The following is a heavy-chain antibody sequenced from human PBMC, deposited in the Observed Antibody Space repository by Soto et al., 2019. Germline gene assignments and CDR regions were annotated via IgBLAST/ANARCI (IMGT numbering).Heavy chain of an antibody. CDR2: IIPILGIA. D-gene: IGHD2-15*01. CDR3: ARADCSGGSCYSYDY. V-gene: IGHV1-69*02. Sequence: SVKVSCKASGGTFSIYTTSWVRQAPGQGLEWMGRIIPILGIANYAQKFQGRVTITADKSTSTAYMELSSLRSEDTAVYYCARADCSGGSCYSYDYWGQGTLVTVSS. J-gene: IGHJ4*02. CDR1: GGTFSIYT.